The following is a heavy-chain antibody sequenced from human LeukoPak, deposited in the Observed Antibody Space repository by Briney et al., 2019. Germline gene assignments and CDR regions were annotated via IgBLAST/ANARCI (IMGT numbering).Heavy chain of an antibody. Sequence: ASVKVSCKASGGTFSSSAISWVRQAPGQGLEWVGGIIPIFGTANYAQKFQGRVTITTDESTSTAYMELSSLRSEDTAVYYCATLKDFWSGYELKRYYYYYMDVWGKGTTVTVSS. J-gene: IGHJ6*03. V-gene: IGHV1-69*05. D-gene: IGHD3-3*01. CDR1: GGTFSSSA. CDR3: ATLKDFWSGYELKRYYYYYMDV. CDR2: IIPIFGTA.